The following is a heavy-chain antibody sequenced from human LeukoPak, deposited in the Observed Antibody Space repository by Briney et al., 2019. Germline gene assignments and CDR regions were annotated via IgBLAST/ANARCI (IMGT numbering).Heavy chain of an antibody. V-gene: IGHV1-2*02. D-gene: IGHD6-13*01. CDR3: ARGATAGRFSLRPTGAYYMDV. Sequence: ASVKVSCKASGYTFTGYYMHWVRQAPGQGLEWMGWINPNSGGTNCTQKFQGRVTMTRDTSINTAYMELSSLRFDDTAVYYCARGATAGRFSLRPTGAYYMDVWGKGTTVTISS. J-gene: IGHJ6*03. CDR1: GYTFTGYY. CDR2: INPNSGGT.